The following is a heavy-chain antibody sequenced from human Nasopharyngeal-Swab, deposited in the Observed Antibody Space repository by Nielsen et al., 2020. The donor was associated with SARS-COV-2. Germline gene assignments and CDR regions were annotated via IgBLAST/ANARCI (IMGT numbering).Heavy chain of an antibody. CDR1: GGSISSGGFY. CDR3: ATGDGSYNDY. CDR2: ISYSGST. J-gene: IGHJ4*02. D-gene: IGHD5-24*01. V-gene: IGHV4-31*03. Sequence: SETLSLTCTVSGGSISSGGFYWSWIRQHPGKGLEWIAGISYSGSTDYNPSLKSRLSISVDTSKNQISLQLSSVTAADTAVYYCATGDGSYNDYWGQGTLVTVSS.